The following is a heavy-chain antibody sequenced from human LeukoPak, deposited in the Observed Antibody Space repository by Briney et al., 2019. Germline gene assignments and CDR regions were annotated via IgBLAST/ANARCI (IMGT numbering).Heavy chain of an antibody. D-gene: IGHD2-15*01. J-gene: IGHJ4*02. CDR3: ARFFCSGGSCPDVGHY. CDR2: MYPGDSDT. CDR1: GYSFTSYW. Sequence: GESLKISCKGSGYSFTSYWIGWVRQMPGKGLEWMGIMYPGDSDTRYSPSFQGQVTISADKSISTAYLQWSSLKASDTAMYYCARFFCSGGSCPDVGHYWGQGTLVTVSS. V-gene: IGHV5-51*01.